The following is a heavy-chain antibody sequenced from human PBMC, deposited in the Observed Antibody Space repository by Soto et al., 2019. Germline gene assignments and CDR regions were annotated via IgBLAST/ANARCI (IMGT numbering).Heavy chain of an antibody. V-gene: IGHV3-7*01. J-gene: IGHJ5*02. CDR1: GFTFSSYW. D-gene: IGHD3-9*01. CDR2: IKQDGSEK. Sequence: EVQLVESGGGLVQPGGSLRLSCAASGFTFSSYWMSWVRQAPGKGLEWVANIKQDGSEKYYVDSVKGRFTISRDNAKNSLYLQMNSLRAEDTAVYYCARGHYYDILTGYYKVGWFDPWGQGTLVTVSS. CDR3: ARGHYYDILTGYYKVGWFDP.